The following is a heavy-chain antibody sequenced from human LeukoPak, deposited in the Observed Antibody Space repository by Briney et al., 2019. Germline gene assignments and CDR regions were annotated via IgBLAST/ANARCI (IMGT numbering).Heavy chain of an antibody. V-gene: IGHV3-21*01. CDR2: ISSSSSLI. D-gene: IGHD6-13*01. CDR1: GFTFSSYS. CDR3: AKVDRGDYSSSPVPYYNYYMNV. J-gene: IGHJ6*03. Sequence: GGSLRLSCAASGFTFSSYSMNWVRQAPGRGLEWVSCISSSSSLIFYSDSVRGRFTISRDNAKNLLYLHMNSLRVEDTAVYYSAKVDRGDYSSSPVPYYNYYMNVWGKGTTVTVSS.